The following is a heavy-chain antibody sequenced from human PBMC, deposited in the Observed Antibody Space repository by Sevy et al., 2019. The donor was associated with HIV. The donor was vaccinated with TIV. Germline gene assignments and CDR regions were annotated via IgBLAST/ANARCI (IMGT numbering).Heavy chain of an antibody. CDR3: ARWSISIDY. J-gene: IGHJ4*02. CDR2: ITPILGTT. Sequence: ASVKVSCKASGGTFNSYVVSWVRQAPGQGLEWMGVITPILGTTHYAQKFKGRVTITADESTNTVYMELRSLKSEDTAVYYCARWSISIDYWGQGTLVTVSS. D-gene: IGHD3-3*02. CDR1: GGTFNSYV. V-gene: IGHV1-69*13.